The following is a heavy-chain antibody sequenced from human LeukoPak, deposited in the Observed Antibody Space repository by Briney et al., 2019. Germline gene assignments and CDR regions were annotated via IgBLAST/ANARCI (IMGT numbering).Heavy chain of an antibody. J-gene: IGHJ3*02. V-gene: IGHV5-51*01. Sequence: GESLKISCKGSGYSFTSYWIGWVRQMPGKGLGWMGMTYPGDSDTRYSPSFQGQVTISADKSISTAYLQWSSLKASDTAMYYCARHLSPDGFDIWGQGTMVTVSS. CDR1: GYSFTSYW. CDR2: TYPGDSDT. CDR3: ARHLSPDGFDI.